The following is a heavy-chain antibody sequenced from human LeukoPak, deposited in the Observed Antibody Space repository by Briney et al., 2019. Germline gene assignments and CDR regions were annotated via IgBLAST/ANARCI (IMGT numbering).Heavy chain of an antibody. V-gene: IGHV3-74*01. D-gene: IGHD3-10*01. J-gene: IGHJ4*02. CDR1: GFTFSSYW. Sequence: PGGSLRLSCAASGFTFSSYWMHWVRQAPGKGLVWVSRINTDGSSTSYADSVKGRFTISRDNAKNTLYLQMNSLRAEDTAVYYCARAYYYGSGSYYKSPPLDYWGQGTLVTVSS. CDR3: ARAYYYGSGSYYKSPPLDY. CDR2: INTDGSST.